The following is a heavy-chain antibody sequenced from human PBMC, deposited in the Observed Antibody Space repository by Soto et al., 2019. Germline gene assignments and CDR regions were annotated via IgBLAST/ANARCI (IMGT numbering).Heavy chain of an antibody. CDR2: IAYDGSHE. CDR3: AKDRRSGTYYFYGMDV. D-gene: IGHD1-26*01. V-gene: IGHV3-30*18. CDR1: GFTFSNYG. J-gene: IGHJ6*02. Sequence: QVPLVESGGGVVQPGRSLRLSCATSGFTFSNYGIHWVRQAPGEGLEWVALIAYDGSHEYYADSVKGRFTISRDNSKNTLYLQMNTLRTEDTAVYYCAKDRRSGTYYFYGMDVWGQGTTVTVSS.